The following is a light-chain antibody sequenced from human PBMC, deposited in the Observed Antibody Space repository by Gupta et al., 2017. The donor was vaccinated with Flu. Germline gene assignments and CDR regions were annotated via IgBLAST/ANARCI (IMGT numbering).Light chain of an antibody. J-gene: IGLJ3*02. Sequence: GKTDRITGGGTNIGSNSVHWYQQKPGQAPVLLVYDDSDRRSAIPDRISGSKSATTATLTTNRVEGGDEADYFCQLEDTTSDNLVFGGGTKLTVL. CDR3: QLEDTTSDNLV. CDR1: NIGSNS. CDR2: DDS. V-gene: IGLV3-21*03.